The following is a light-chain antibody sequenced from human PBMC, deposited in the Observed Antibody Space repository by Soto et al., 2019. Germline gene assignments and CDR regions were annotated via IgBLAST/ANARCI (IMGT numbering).Light chain of an antibody. Sequence: DIQMTQSPSTLSGSGGDRVTITCRASETISSWLAWYQQKPGKAPKLLIYKASTLKSGVPSRFSGSGSGTQLTPTISSLQPDDFATPPCQHYNSYSEAFGEGTK. CDR2: KAS. CDR1: ETISSW. CDR3: QHYNSYSEA. V-gene: IGKV1-5*03. J-gene: IGKJ1*01.